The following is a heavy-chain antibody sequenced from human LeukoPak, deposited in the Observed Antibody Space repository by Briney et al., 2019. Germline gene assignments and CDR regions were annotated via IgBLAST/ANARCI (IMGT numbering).Heavy chain of an antibody. CDR1: GYTFTGCY. V-gene: IGHV1-2*02. CDR3: ARANAPYCSSTSCLFDY. CDR2: INPNSGGT. D-gene: IGHD2-2*01. J-gene: IGHJ4*02. Sequence: ASVKVSCKASGYTFTGCYMHWVRQAPGQGLEWMAWINPNSGGTDYAQNFHDRITMTRDTSISTAYMELSRLRSDDTAIYYCARANAPYCSSTSCLFDYWGQGTLVTVSS.